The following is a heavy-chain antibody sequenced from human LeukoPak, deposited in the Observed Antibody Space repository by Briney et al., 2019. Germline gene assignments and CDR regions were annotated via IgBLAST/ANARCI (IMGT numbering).Heavy chain of an antibody. J-gene: IGHJ6*03. CDR3: ARDIAAAGTVYSYYYMDV. D-gene: IGHD6-13*01. CDR2: IYYSGST. CDR1: GGSISSYY. V-gene: IGHV4-59*01. Sequence: SETLSLTCTVSGGSISSYYWSWIRQPPGKGLEWVGYIYYSGSTNYNPSLKSRVTISVDTSKNQFSLKLSSVTAADTAVYYCARDIAAAGTVYSYYYMDVWGKGTTVTVSS.